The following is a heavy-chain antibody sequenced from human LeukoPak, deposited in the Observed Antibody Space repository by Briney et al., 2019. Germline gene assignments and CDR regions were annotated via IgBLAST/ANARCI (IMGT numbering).Heavy chain of an antibody. Sequence: GGSLRLSCVASGFTFSNYAMSWVRQAPGRGLEWIAALNGGRTFFQDSVRGRCTISRDNSKSTLYLQLNSLTGDDTAVYYCVKEVPTNGYFDYWGRGTLVTVSS. CDR3: VKEVPTNGYFDY. CDR2: LNGGRT. V-gene: IGHV3-23*01. CDR1: GFTFSNYA. J-gene: IGHJ4*02. D-gene: IGHD1-1*01.